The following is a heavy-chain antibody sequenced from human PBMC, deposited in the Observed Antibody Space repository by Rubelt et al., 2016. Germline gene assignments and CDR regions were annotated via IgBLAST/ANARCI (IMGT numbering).Heavy chain of an antibody. CDR3: ASGSSEWLMDAFDI. J-gene: IGHJ3*02. D-gene: IGHD1-26*01. V-gene: IGHV4-39*01. Sequence: QLQLQESGPGLVKPSETLSLTCTVSGASISSRSYFWGWIRQPPGKGLEWIGSTQYSGSTYYNTVLKSRATISVEASKNQFSLKLSSGTAADTAGYYWASGSSEWLMDAFDIWGQGTMVTVSS. CDR1: GASISSRSYF. CDR2: TQYSGST.